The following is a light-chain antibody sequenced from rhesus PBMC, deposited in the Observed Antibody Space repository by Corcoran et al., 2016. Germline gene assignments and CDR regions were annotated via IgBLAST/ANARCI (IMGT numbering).Light chain of an antibody. CDR1: QSVGSN. Sequence: ETVVTQSPATLSLSPGERATLSCRASQSVGSNLAWYQQKPGQAPKLLIYDASSRATGIPDRFSGRGSGTEFTRTISSLEPEDVGVYYCQQYNNWWTFGQGTKVEIK. CDR2: DAS. CDR3: QQYNNWWT. J-gene: IGKJ1*01. V-gene: IGKV3-42*02.